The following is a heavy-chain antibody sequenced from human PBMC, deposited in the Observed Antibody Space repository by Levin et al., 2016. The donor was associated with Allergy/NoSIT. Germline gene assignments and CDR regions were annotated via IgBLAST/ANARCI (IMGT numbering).Heavy chain of an antibody. Sequence: ASVKVSCKASGYTFTSYYMHWVRQAPGQGLEWMGIINPSGGGTNYAQKFQGRVTMTRDTSINTAYMEVSRLRSDDTAVYYCARDSCSGGRCYSDYWGQGTLVTVSS. J-gene: IGHJ4*02. D-gene: IGHD2-15*01. CDR3: ARDSCSGGRCYSDY. CDR2: INPSGGGT. CDR1: GYTFTSYY. V-gene: IGHV1-2*02.